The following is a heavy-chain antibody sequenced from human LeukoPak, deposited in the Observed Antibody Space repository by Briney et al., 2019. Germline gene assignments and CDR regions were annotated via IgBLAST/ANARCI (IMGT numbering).Heavy chain of an antibody. CDR1: GFTLSGYG. CDR3: AKDRGYSYGDFDF. CDR2: IRYDGSNK. J-gene: IGHJ4*02. Sequence: PGGSLRLSCAASGFTLSGYGMHWVRQAPGKGLEWVAFIRYDGSNKDYADCVKGRFTIYRDNSKNTLYLKMNSLRAADTAVYYCAKDRGYSYGDFDFWGQGTLVTVSS. D-gene: IGHD5-18*01. V-gene: IGHV3-30*02.